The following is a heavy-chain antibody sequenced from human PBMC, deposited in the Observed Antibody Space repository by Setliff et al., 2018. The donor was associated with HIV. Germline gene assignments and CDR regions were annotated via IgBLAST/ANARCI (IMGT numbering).Heavy chain of an antibody. CDR1: GFTFSGFA. D-gene: IGHD3-10*01. CDR3: ARDDPFGESDAFDL. Sequence: GGSLRLSCAASGFTFSGFAMNWVRQAPGGGLEWLSYIGTSGHTIYYADSVKGRFTISRDNARDSVSLQMNSLRGDDTAVYYCARDDPFGESDAFDLWGQGTMVTVS. J-gene: IGHJ3*01. V-gene: IGHV3-48*01. CDR2: IGTSGHTI.